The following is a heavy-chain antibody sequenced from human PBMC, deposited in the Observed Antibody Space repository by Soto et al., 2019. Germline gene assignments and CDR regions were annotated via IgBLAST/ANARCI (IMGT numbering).Heavy chain of an antibody. J-gene: IGHJ4*02. Sequence: SETLSLTCAFSCGSIISTHWWTWVRQSPGKGLEWIGEIYHNGTTNYNPSLKSRLTISVDTSKNHFSLSLTPVTVRDTATYFCARGPQYWGPGKLVTVSS. CDR2: IYHNGTT. CDR1: CGSIISTHW. V-gene: IGHV4-4*02. CDR3: ARGPQY.